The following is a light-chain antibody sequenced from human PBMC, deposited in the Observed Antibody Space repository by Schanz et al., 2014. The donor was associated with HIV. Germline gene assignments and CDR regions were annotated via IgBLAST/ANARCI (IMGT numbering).Light chain of an antibody. CDR2: GAS. Sequence: EAVLTQSPATLSVYPGERVTLSCRTTQIISTSLAWYQQRPGQPPRLLLYGASSRATGIPARFSGSGSGTDFTLTISRLEPEDSAVYYCQQYGSSPTFGQGTRVEIK. V-gene: IGKV3-20*01. CDR3: QQYGSSPT. CDR1: QIISTS. J-gene: IGKJ1*01.